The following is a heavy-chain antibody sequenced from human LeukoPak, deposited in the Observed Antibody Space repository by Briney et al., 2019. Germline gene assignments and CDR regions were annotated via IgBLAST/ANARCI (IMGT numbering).Heavy chain of an antibody. V-gene: IGHV1-46*01. J-gene: IGHJ6*03. CDR3: ARDPLESSGYYYYYMDV. Sequence: ASVKVSCKASGYTFTSYYMHWVRQAPGQGLEWMGIINPSGGSTSYAQKFQGRVTMTRDMSTSTVYMELSSLRSEDTAVYYCARDPLESSGYYYYYMDVWGKGTTVTVSS. D-gene: IGHD3-22*01. CDR2: INPSGGST. CDR1: GYTFTSYY.